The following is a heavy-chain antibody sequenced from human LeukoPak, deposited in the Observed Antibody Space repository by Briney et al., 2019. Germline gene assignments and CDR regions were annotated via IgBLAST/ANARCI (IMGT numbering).Heavy chain of an antibody. Sequence: ASVKVSCKVSGYTLTELSMHWVRQAPGKGLEWMGGFDPEDGETIYAQKFQGRVTITADESTSTAYMELSSLRSEDTAVYYCVRGDEDYYDSSGTLDYWGQGTLVTVSS. V-gene: IGHV1-24*01. D-gene: IGHD3-22*01. CDR2: FDPEDGET. CDR3: VRGDEDYYDSSGTLDY. CDR1: GYTLTELS. J-gene: IGHJ4*02.